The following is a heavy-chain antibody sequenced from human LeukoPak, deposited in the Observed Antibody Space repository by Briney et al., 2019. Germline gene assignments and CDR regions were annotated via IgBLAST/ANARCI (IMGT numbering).Heavy chain of an antibody. CDR3: ARIVQQLVRANWFDP. CDR2: ISSSSSYI. J-gene: IGHJ5*02. Sequence: GGSLRLSCAASGFTFSSYSMNWVSQAPGKGLEWVSSISSSSSYIYYADSVKGRFTISRDDAKNSLYLQMNSLRAEDTAVYYCARIVQQLVRANWFDPWGQGTLVTVSS. CDR1: GFTFSSYS. D-gene: IGHD6-13*01. V-gene: IGHV3-21*01.